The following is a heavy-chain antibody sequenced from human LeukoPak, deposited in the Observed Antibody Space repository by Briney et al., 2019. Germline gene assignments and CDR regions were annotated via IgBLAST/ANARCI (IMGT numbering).Heavy chain of an antibody. D-gene: IGHD3-22*01. J-gene: IGHJ4*02. CDR1: GGSFSGYY. V-gene: IGHV4-34*01. CDR2: INHSGST. Sequence: SETLSLTCAVYGGSFSGYYWSWIRQPPGKGLEWIGEINHSGSTNYNPSLRSRGTISVDTSQNQFSLKLSSVTAADTAVYYCARVKPLPTYYDSSGYYTNWGQGTLVTVSS. CDR3: ARVKPLPTYYDSSGYYTN.